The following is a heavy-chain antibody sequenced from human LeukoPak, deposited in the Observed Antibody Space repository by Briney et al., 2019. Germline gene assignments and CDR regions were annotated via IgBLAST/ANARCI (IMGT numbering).Heavy chain of an antibody. J-gene: IGHJ4*02. D-gene: IGHD3-22*01. Sequence: GGSLRLSCAASGFTFSSYAMSWVRQAPGKGLEWVSAISGSGGSTYYADSVKGRFTISRDNSKNTLYLQMNSLRAEDTAVYYCAKIARNYYDSSGYYFNWARLDCWGQGTLVTVSS. CDR3: AKIARNYYDSSGYYFNWARLDC. V-gene: IGHV3-23*01. CDR1: GFTFSSYA. CDR2: ISGSGGST.